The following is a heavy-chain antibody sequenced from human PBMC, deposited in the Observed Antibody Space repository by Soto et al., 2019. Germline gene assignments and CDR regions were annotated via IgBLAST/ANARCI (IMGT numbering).Heavy chain of an antibody. J-gene: IGHJ5*02. D-gene: IGHD3-22*01. CDR1: GYTFTSYG. V-gene: IGHV1-18*01. Sequence: ASVKVSCKASGYTFTSYGISWVRQAPGQGLEWMGWISAYNGNTNYARKLQGRVTMTTDTSTSTAYMELRSLRSDDTAVYYCARGYYDSSGSRARTLYWFDPWGQGTLVTVSS. CDR2: ISAYNGNT. CDR3: ARGYYDSSGSRARTLYWFDP.